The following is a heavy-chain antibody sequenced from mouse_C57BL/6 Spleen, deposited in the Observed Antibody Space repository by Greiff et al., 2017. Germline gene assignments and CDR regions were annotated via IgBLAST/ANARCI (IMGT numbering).Heavy chain of an antibody. D-gene: IGHD4-1*01. J-gene: IGHJ4*01. Sequence: VQLQQSGPELVKPGASVKISCKASGYTFTDYYMNWVKQSHGKSLEWVGDINPNNGGTSYKQKFKGKATLTVDKSSSTAYMVLRSLTSEDSAVYYCAKLGSYAMDYWGQGTSVTVSS. CDR3: AKLGSYAMDY. V-gene: IGHV1-26*01. CDR2: INPNNGGT. CDR1: GYTFTDYY.